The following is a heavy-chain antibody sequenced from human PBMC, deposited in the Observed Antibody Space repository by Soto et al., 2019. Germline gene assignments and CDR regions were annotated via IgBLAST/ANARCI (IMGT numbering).Heavy chain of an antibody. J-gene: IGHJ6*02. Sequence: QVGLQESGPGLVKPSETLSLTCTVSGDYIRNYYWTWVRQSPGKGLEWIGYILYSGSTNYNPSLTSRVAMSVDTSKNQFFLKLTSVSAADTAVYYCARERTTGTAWARNFHYCGLDVWGRGTTFIVS. CDR3: ARERTTGTAWARNFHYCGLDV. CDR2: ILYSGST. V-gene: IGHV4-59*12. D-gene: IGHD1-7*01. CDR1: GDYIRNYY.